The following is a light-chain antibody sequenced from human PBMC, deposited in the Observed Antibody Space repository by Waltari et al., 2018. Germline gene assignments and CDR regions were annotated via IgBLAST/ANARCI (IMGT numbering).Light chain of an antibody. CDR1: PSDVRSYNY. V-gene: IGLV2-23*01. CDR3: CSYAGSGTWV. Sequence: QSALTQPASVSGSPGQSITFSCTGTPSDVRSYNYVSWYQQHPGKAPKVMIYEGSKRPSGVSNRFSGSKSGNTASLTISGLQAEDEADYYCCSYAGSGTWVFGGGTKLTVL. J-gene: IGLJ3*02. CDR2: EGS.